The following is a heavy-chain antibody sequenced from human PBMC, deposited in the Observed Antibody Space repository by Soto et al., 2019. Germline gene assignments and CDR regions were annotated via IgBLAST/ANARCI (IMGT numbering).Heavy chain of an antibody. CDR2: IAYDGSKK. D-gene: IGHD2-8*01. Sequence: QVQLVESGGGVVQPGRSLRLSCAASGFTFSSYAMHWVRQAPGKGLEWVAVIAYDGSKKYFAASVKGRFTISRDNSKNTFYLQMNSLRAEDTAVYYCARDRVLLGANWVDPWGQGTLVTVSS. V-gene: IGHV3-30*04. CDR1: GFTFSSYA. CDR3: ARDRVLLGANWVDP. J-gene: IGHJ5*02.